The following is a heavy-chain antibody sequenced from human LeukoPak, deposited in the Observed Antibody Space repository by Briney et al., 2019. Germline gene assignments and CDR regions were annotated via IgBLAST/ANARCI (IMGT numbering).Heavy chain of an antibody. CDR3: ASHLSTRGYSGYKPGFEY. J-gene: IGHJ4*02. V-gene: IGHV1-69*02. D-gene: IGHD5-12*01. Sequence: ASVKVSCKASGGTFSSYTISWVRQAPGQGLEWMGRIIPILGIANYAQKFQGRVTITADESTSTAYMELSSLRSEDTAVYYCASHLSTRGYSGYKPGFEYWGQGTLVTVSS. CDR2: IIPILGIA. CDR1: GGTFSSYT.